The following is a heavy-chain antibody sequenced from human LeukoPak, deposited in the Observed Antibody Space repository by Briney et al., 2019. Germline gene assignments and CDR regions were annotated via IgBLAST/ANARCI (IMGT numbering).Heavy chain of an antibody. CDR2: IYSGGST. CDR3: ARGRGSGWYGVFDY. Sequence: GGSLRLSCAASGFTVSSNYLSWVRQAPGKGLEWVSVIYSGGSTYYADSVKGRFTISRDNSKNTLYLQMNSLRAEDTAVYYCARGRGSGWYGVFDYWGQGTLVTVSS. J-gene: IGHJ4*02. D-gene: IGHD6-19*01. CDR1: GFTVSSNY. V-gene: IGHV3-66*01.